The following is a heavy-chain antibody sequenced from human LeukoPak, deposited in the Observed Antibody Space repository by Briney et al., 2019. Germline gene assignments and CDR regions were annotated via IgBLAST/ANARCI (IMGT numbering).Heavy chain of an antibody. CDR1: GGSISSSSYY. Sequence: SETLSLTCTVSGGSISSSSYYWGWIRQPPGKGLEWIGSIYYSGSTYYNPSLKSRITISVDTSRSQFSLKLSSVTAADTAVYYCARQSADYYDSSGYYAGPFDIWGQGTMVTVSS. CDR2: IYYSGST. D-gene: IGHD3-22*01. V-gene: IGHV4-39*01. CDR3: ARQSADYYDSSGYYAGPFDI. J-gene: IGHJ3*02.